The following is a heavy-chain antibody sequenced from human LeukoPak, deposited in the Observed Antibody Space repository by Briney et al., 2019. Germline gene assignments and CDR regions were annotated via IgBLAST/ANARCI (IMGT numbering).Heavy chain of an antibody. CDR3: AESLRWLHGGAFDI. D-gene: IGHD5-24*01. Sequence: PSETLSPTCAVYGGSFSGYYWSWIRQPPGKGLEWIGEINHSGSTNYNPSLKSRVTISVDTSKNQFSLKLSSVTAADTAVYYCAESLRWLHGGAFDIWGQGTMVTVSS. J-gene: IGHJ3*02. CDR1: GGSFSGYY. CDR2: INHSGST. V-gene: IGHV4-34*01.